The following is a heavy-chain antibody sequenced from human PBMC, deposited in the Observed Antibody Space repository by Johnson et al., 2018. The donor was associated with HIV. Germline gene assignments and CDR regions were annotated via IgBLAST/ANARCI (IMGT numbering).Heavy chain of an antibody. J-gene: IGHJ3*02. V-gene: IGHV3-66*01. CDR1: GLTVSSNY. D-gene: IGHD3-3*01. CDR3: ARDRITYYEFWGGSGGAFDI. CDR2: IYSGGTT. Sequence: VQLVESGGGLVKPGVSLRLSCAASGLTVSSNYMSWVRQAPGEGLEWVSIIYSGGTTYYAESVKGRFVISRDNSKNTLYLQVNSLRPEDTAIYYCARDRITYYEFWGGSGGAFDIWGQGTMVTVSS.